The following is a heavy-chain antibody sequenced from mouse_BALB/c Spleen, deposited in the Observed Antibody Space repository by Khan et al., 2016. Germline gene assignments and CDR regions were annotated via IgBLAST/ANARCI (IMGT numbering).Heavy chain of an antibody. CDR1: RFTISSDG. Sequence: VELGESGGGIVQPGGSLKRSCAASRFTISSDGMSSVRKTPGQRLEVVATSDSNGGSTDYPDRVKRRFTISGDNAKNALYVQMRSLKSEDTGMYCSARRALWGQATPLTVSS. J-gene: IGHJ2*01. CDR3: ARRAL. V-gene: IGHV5-6-3*01. CDR2: SDSNGGST.